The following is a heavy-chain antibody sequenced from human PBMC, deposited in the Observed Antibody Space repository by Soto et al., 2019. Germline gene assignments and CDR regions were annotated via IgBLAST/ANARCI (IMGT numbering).Heavy chain of an antibody. J-gene: IGHJ6*02. V-gene: IGHV1-69*12. Sequence: QVQLVQSGAEVKKPGSSVKVSCKASGGTFSSYAISWVRQAPGQGLEWMGGIIPIFGTANYAQKFQGRVTITADESTSTAYMELSSLRSEDTAVYYCARGGYSSGCPQDYYYGMDVWGQGTTVTVSS. CDR1: GGTFSSYA. CDR3: ARGGYSSGCPQDYYYGMDV. CDR2: IIPIFGTA. D-gene: IGHD6-19*01.